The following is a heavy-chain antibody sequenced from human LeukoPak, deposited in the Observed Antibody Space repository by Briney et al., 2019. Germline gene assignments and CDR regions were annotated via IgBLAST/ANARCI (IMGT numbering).Heavy chain of an antibody. CDR3: ARDHRSASDSYYFDY. J-gene: IGHJ4*02. CDR2: ISASGVTT. V-gene: IGHV3-23*01. D-gene: IGHD3-10*01. CDR1: GFTFSSYA. Sequence: PGGSLRLSCAASGFTFSSYAMSWVRQTPGQGLEWVSVISASGVTTNYADSVKGRFTISRDNSKNTLYLQMSSLRAEDTAVYYCARDHRSASDSYYFDYWGQGTLVTVSS.